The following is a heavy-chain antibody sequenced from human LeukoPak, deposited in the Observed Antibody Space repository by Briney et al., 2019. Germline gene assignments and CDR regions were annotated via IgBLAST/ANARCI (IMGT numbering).Heavy chain of an antibody. CDR2: INSGGST. CDR3: TAMGNDGFDI. J-gene: IGHJ3*02. V-gene: IGHV3-53*01. CDR1: GFTVSSNY. Sequence: GGSLRLSCAASGFTVSSNYMSWVRQAPGKGLDWVSLINSGGSTFYADSVKGRFTISRDNSKNTLFLQMNSLRAEDTAVYYCTAMGNDGFDIWGQGTMVTVSS. D-gene: IGHD1-1*01.